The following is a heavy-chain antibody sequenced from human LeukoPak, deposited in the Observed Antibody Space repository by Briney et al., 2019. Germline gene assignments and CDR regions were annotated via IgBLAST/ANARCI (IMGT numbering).Heavy chain of an antibody. V-gene: IGHV3-53*01. CDR2: IYSGGST. J-gene: IGHJ4*02. Sequence: PGGSLRLSCAASGFTFSSYAMSWVRQAPGKGLEWVSVIYSGGSTYYADSVKGRFIISRGNSKNTLYLQMNSLRAEDTAVYYCARDRNYYGSGSYLDYWGQGTLVTVSS. CDR3: ARDRNYYGSGSYLDY. CDR1: GFTFSSYA. D-gene: IGHD3-10*01.